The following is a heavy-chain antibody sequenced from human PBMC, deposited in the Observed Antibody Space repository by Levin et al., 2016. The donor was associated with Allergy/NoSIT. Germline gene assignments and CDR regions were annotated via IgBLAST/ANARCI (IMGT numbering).Heavy chain of an antibody. V-gene: IGHV3-74*01. Sequence: WIRQPPGKGLVWVSRISSDGSATAYADSVKGRFTISRDNAKNMLYLQMNSLRAEDTAVYFCARDTPWGSGSYFNWGQGTLVTVSS. CDR3: ARDTPWGSGSYFN. J-gene: IGHJ4*02. CDR2: ISSDGSAT. D-gene: IGHD1-26*01.